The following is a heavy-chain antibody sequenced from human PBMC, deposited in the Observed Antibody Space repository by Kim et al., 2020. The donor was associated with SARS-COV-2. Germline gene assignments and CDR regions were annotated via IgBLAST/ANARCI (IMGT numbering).Heavy chain of an antibody. V-gene: IGHV1-46*01. Sequence: KSQARLTMPRDTSTSTVYMELSSLRSEDTAVYYCARVGYDILTGGNAFDIWGQGTMVTVSS. D-gene: IGHD3-9*01. J-gene: IGHJ3*02. CDR3: ARVGYDILTGGNAFDI.